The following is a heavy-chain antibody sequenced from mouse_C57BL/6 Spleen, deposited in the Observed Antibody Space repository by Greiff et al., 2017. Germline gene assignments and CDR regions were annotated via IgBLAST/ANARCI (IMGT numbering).Heavy chain of an antibody. V-gene: IGHV1-82*01. CDR2: IYPGDGDT. Sequence: VQLQQSGPELVKPGASVKISCKASGYAFSSSWMNWVKQRPGKGLEWIGRIYPGDGDTNYNGKFKGKATLTADKSSSTAYMQLSSLTSEDSAVYGCATPDGYYDYWGQGTTLTVSS. D-gene: IGHD2-3*01. CDR1: GYAFSSSW. J-gene: IGHJ2*01. CDR3: ATPDGYYDY.